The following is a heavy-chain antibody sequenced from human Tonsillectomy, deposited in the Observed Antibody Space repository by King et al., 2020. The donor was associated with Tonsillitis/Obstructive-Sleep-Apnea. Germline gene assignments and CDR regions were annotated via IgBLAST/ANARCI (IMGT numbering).Heavy chain of an antibody. D-gene: IGHD6-6*01. Sequence: VQLQESGPGLVKPSETLSLTCTVSGGSISSYYWSWIRQPPGKGLEWIGYIYYNGSTNYNPSLKSRVTISVDTSKNQFSLKLSSVTAADTAVYYCARALEYSSSFDYWGQGTLVTVSS. CDR2: IYYNGST. V-gene: IGHV4-59*01. CDR1: GGSISSYY. CDR3: ARALEYSSSFDY. J-gene: IGHJ4*02.